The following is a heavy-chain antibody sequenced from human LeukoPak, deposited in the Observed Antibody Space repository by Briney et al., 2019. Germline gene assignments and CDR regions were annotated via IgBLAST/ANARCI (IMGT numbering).Heavy chain of an antibody. Sequence: SQTLSLTCAISGDSVSSNSATWNWIRQSPSRGLEWLGRTYYRSKWKNDYAVSVKSRITFNSDTSKNQFSLQVNSVSPEDTAVYYCVRGRDTAMGSWGQGTLVTVSS. J-gene: IGHJ4*02. D-gene: IGHD5-18*01. CDR3: VRGRDTAMGS. CDR1: GDSVSSNSAT. V-gene: IGHV6-1*01. CDR2: TYYRSKWKN.